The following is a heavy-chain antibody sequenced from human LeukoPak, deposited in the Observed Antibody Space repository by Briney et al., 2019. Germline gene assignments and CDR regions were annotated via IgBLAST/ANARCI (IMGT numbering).Heavy chain of an antibody. CDR3: ARVDAREPITIFVPTRGNWFDP. D-gene: IGHD3-3*01. V-gene: IGHV1-18*01. J-gene: IGHJ5*02. CDR1: GYTFTNYG. Sequence: ASVKVSCKTSGYTFTNYGITWVRQAPGQGLEWMGWISAYNGNTNYAQKLQGRVTMTTDTSTSTAYMDLRSLRSDDAAVYHCARVDAREPITIFVPTRGNWFDPWGQGTLVTVSS. CDR2: ISAYNGNT.